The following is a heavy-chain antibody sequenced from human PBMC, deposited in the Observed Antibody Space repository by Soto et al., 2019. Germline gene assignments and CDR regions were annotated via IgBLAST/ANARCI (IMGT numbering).Heavy chain of an antibody. V-gene: IGHV3-30*18. CDR3: AKSNRGAYDTPDF. D-gene: IGHD3-22*01. CDR1: GFSLNDYG. CDR2: ISYDGRNK. Sequence: PGGSLRLSCAASGFSLNDYGMHWVRQPPGKGPEWVADISYDGRNKYYTDSVRGRFTISRDISKGTLYLQMNSLRPEDTAVYYCAKSNRGAYDTPDFWGQGTPVTVSS. J-gene: IGHJ4*02.